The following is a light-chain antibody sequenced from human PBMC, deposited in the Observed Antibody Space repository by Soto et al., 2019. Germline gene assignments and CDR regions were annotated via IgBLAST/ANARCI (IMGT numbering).Light chain of an antibody. Sequence: DIQMTQSPSTLSGSVGDRVTITCRASQTISSWLAWYQQKPGKAPKLLIYKASTLKSGVPSRFSGSGSGTDFTLTISSLQPEDFATYYCQHYNSYSEAFGQGTKV. J-gene: IGKJ1*01. CDR3: QHYNSYSEA. CDR1: QTISSW. CDR2: KAS. V-gene: IGKV1-5*03.